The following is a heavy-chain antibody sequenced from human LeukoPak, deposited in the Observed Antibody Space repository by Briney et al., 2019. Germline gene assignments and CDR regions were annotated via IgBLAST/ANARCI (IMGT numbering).Heavy chain of an antibody. J-gene: IGHJ5*02. V-gene: IGHV4-34*01. Sequence: SETLSLTCAVYGGSFSGYYWSWIRQPPGKGLEWIGEINHSGSTNYNPSLKSRVTISVDMSKKQFSLKLSPVTAADTAVYYCARHHFTALTTFLPGAKKQKSRFDPWGQGTQVTVSS. CDR2: INHSGST. D-gene: IGHD3-16*01. CDR1: GGSFSGYY. CDR3: ARHHFTALTTFLPGAKKQKSRFDP.